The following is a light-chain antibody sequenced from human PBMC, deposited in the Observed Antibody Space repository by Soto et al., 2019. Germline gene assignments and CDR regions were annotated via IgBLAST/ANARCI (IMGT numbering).Light chain of an antibody. CDR1: SSDVGGYNY. V-gene: IGLV2-8*01. CDR2: EVS. CDR3: SSYAGSNNFV. Sequence: QSALTQPPSASGSPGQSVTISCTGTSSDVGGYNYVSGYQQHPGKAPKLMIYEVSKRPSGVPDRCSGSKSGNTASLTVSGLQAEDEADYYCSSYAGSNNFVFGTGTKLTVL. J-gene: IGLJ1*01.